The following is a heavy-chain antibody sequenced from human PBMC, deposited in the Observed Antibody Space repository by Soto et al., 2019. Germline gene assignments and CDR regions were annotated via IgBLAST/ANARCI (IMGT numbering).Heavy chain of an antibody. CDR2: IYWDDDK. V-gene: IGHV2-5*02. D-gene: IGHD3-9*01. CDR3: AHRVLRTVCGFVTTTAMYLDF. Sequence: QITLNESGPTVVRPTETLTLTCRFSGFSLTNSGVGVCWIRQSPGKAPEWRALIYWDDDKRYSASLQSRLTSTKHSSKRQLVLTVSDLDPTDTATYYCAHRVLRTVCGFVTTTAMYLDFWGHGTPVAVSS. J-gene: IGHJ4*01. CDR1: GFSLTNSGVG.